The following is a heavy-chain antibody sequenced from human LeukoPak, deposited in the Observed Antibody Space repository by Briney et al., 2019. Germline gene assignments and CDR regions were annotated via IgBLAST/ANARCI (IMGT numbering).Heavy chain of an antibody. Sequence: GGSLRLSCAASGFTFNNYAMNWVRQAPGKGLEWVSYIRGGGSNTRYSDSVKGRFIISRDDSKNILYLQMNSLRAEDTAIYYCAKCSASYSNDAFDVWGRGTMVTVSS. V-gene: IGHV3-23*01. CDR1: GFTFNNYA. D-gene: IGHD3-10*02. CDR2: IRGGGSNT. J-gene: IGHJ3*01. CDR3: AKCSASYSNDAFDV.